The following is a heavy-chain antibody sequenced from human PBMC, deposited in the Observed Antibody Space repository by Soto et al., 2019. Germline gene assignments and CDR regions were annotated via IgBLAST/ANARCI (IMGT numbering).Heavy chain of an antibody. V-gene: IGHV1-69*01. Sequence: QVQLVQSGAEVKKPGSSVKVSCKASGGTFSSYAISWVRQAPGQGLEWMGGSIPIFGTANYAQKFQGRVTITADESTSTAYMELSSLRSEDTAVYYCAKLDGGNSVGNGAFDIWGQGTMVTVSS. CDR1: GGTFSSYA. CDR2: SIPIFGTA. CDR3: AKLDGGNSVGNGAFDI. D-gene: IGHD2-21*02. J-gene: IGHJ3*02.